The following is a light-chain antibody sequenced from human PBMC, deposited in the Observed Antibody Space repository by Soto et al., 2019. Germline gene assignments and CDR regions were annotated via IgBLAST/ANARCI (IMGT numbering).Light chain of an antibody. CDR1: QSVSSSY. V-gene: IGKV3-20*01. J-gene: IGKJ2*01. Sequence: EIVLTQSPGTLSLSPGERATLSCRASQSVSSSYLAWYQQKPGQAPRLLIYGASSRGTGIPDRFSGTGSGRDFTLTISRLEPEDFAVYYGQQYGSSPMYTFGQGTKLEIK. CDR2: GAS. CDR3: QQYGSSPMYT.